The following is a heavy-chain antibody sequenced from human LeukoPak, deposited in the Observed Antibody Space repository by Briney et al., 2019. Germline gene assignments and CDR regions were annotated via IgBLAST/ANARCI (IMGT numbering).Heavy chain of an antibody. CDR2: ISGSGGST. D-gene: IGHD6-13*01. CDR3: AKLSSSWYSLDY. J-gene: IGHJ4*02. Sequence: PGGSLRLSCAASGFTFSSYAMSWVRQAPGKGLESVSAISGSGGSTYYAASVKGRFTISRDNSKNPLYLQMNSLRAEDTAVYYCAKLSSSWYSLDYWGQGTLVTVSS. CDR1: GFTFSSYA. V-gene: IGHV3-23*01.